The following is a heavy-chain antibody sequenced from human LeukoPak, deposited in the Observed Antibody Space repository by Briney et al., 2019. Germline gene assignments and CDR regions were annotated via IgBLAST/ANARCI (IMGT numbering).Heavy chain of an antibody. D-gene: IGHD1-26*01. Sequence: GGSLRLSCAGSGFIFNNYAMHWVRQPPGKGLEWVSALGIAGDTFYPDSVKGRFTISRENARNSLYLQMNSQRAEDTAMYYCARQMQSHGNFDSWGQGTLVTVSS. CDR3: ARQMQSHGNFDS. CDR2: LGIAGDT. CDR1: GFIFNNYA. V-gene: IGHV3-13*01. J-gene: IGHJ4*02.